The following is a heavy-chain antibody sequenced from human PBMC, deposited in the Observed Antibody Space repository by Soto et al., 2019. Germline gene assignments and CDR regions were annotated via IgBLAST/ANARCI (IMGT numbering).Heavy chain of an antibody. D-gene: IGHD2-15*01. V-gene: IGHV4-59*01. CDR1: GGSIRNVY. CDR3: ERAHAPTLPFD. CDR2: IFHSGNA. Sequence: SETLSLTCTVSGGSIRNVYWSWIRQAPGKGLEWIGFIFHSGNAKYNPSLKSRVTISVDTSKNQFSLSLDSVTAADTAVNFCERAHAPTLPFD. J-gene: IGHJ4*01.